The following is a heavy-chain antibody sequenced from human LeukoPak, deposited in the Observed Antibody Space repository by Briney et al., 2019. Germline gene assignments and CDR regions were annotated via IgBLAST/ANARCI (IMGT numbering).Heavy chain of an antibody. D-gene: IGHD3-22*01. Sequence: GASVKVSCKASGFTFTSSAVQWVRQARGQRLEWIGGIVVGSGNTNYAQKFQGRVTITADESTSTAYMELSSLRSEDTAVYYCARGPVAAGNYDSSGYPDYWGQGTLVTVSS. J-gene: IGHJ4*02. CDR2: IVVGSGNT. V-gene: IGHV1-58*01. CDR1: GFTFTSSA. CDR3: ARGPVAAGNYDSSGYPDY.